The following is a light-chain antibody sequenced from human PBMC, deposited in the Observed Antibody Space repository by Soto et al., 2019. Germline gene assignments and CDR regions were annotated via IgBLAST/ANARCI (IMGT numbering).Light chain of an antibody. V-gene: IGKV1-5*01. J-gene: IGKJ5*01. CDR2: DAS. CDR1: QGISSW. CDR3: QQYHTSSIT. Sequence: DIQMTQSPSSLSASVGDRVTITCRASQGISSWLAWYQQKPGKAPTLLIYDASTLERGVPSRFSGTGSGTEFTLSIDSLQPDDFATYYCQQYHTSSITFGQGTRLEIK.